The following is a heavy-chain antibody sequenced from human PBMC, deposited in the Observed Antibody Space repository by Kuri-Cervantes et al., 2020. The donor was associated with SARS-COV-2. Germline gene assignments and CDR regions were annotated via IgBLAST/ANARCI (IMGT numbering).Heavy chain of an antibody. CDR2: ISWNSGSI. D-gene: IGHD6-19*01. V-gene: IGHV3-9*01. J-gene: IGHJ4*02. Sequence: LSLTCAASGFTFDDYAMHWVRQAPGKGLEWVSGISWNSGSIGYADSVKGRFTISRDNSKNTLYLQMDSLRAEDTAVYYCAKGHNSGWHKPPIDYWGQGALVTVSS. CDR1: GFTFDDYA. CDR3: AKGHNSGWHKPPIDY.